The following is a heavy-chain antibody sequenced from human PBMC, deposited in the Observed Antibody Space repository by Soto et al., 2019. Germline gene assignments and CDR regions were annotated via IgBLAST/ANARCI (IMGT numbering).Heavy chain of an antibody. CDR1: GYTFTGYY. CDR3: ARQSDTSYYFDY. J-gene: IGHJ4*02. D-gene: IGHD2-2*02. Sequence: QVQLVQSGAEVKKPGASVKVSCKASGYTFTGYYMHWVRQAPGQGLEWMGWINPNSGGTNYAQKVQGWGTMTRDTSISTAYRELSRLRSDDTAVYYCARQSDTSYYFDYWGQGTLVTVSS. V-gene: IGHV1-2*04. CDR2: INPNSGGT.